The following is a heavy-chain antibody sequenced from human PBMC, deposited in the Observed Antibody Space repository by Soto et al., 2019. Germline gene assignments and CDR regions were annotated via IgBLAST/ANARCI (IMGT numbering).Heavy chain of an antibody. D-gene: IGHD3-22*01. CDR2: IYYSGST. CDR1: GGSISSYY. CDR3: ARDVEYYDSSGYYKGSGGMDV. J-gene: IGHJ6*02. V-gene: IGHV4-59*01. Sequence: KASETLSLTCTVSGGSISSYYWSWIRQPPGKGLEWIGYIYYSGSTNYNPSLKSRVTISVDTSKNQFSLKLSSVTAADTAVYYCARDVEYYDSSGYYKGSGGMDVWGQGTTVTVSS.